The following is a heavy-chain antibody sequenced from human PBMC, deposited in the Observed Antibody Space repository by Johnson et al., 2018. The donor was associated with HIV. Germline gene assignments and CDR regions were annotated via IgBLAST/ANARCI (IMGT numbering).Heavy chain of an antibody. D-gene: IGHD4-11*01. Sequence: VESGGGLVQPGGSLRLSCAASGFTFSSYWMHWVRQAPGKGLVWVSRITSDGSSTSYADSVKGRFTISRDNAKNTLYLQMNSLRAGDTAVYYCAKDRDSYYPPTFAAFDIWGQGTMVTVSS. CDR3: AKDRDSYYPPTFAAFDI. J-gene: IGHJ3*02. CDR1: GFTFSSYW. CDR2: ITSDGSST. V-gene: IGHV3-74*01.